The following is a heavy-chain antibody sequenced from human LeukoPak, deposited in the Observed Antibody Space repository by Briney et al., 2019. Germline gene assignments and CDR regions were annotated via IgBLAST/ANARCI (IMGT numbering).Heavy chain of an antibody. Sequence: GGSLRLSCAASGFTFRSYAMSWVRQAPGKGLDWVSAIDSTRDYTYHADSVKGRLTISRDNSKNTLYLQMDSLRAEDTAIYYCAKGSSGGRPYYFDYWGQGTLVTVSS. J-gene: IGHJ4*02. D-gene: IGHD3-22*01. CDR3: AKGSSGGRPYYFDY. CDR2: IDSTRDYT. CDR1: GFTFRSYA. V-gene: IGHV3-23*01.